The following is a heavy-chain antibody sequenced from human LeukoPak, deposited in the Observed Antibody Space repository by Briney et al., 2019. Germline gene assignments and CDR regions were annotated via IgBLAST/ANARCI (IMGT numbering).Heavy chain of an antibody. CDR1: GGTFSSYA. CDR3: ARFWDDYVWGSYRYTGAFDI. Sequence: ASVKVSCKASGGTFSSYAISWVRQAPGQGLEWMGGIIPIFGTANYAQKFQGRVTITADESTSTAYMELSSLRSEDTAVYYCARFWDDYVWGSYRYTGAFDIWGQGTMVTVSS. V-gene: IGHV1-69*13. D-gene: IGHD3-16*02. CDR2: IIPIFGTA. J-gene: IGHJ3*02.